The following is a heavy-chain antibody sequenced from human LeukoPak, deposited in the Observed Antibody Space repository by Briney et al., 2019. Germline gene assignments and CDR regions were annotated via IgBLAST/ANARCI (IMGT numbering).Heavy chain of an antibody. J-gene: IGHJ4*02. CDR3: ARETTGLARYFDY. Sequence: SATLSPTYTVSCNSISSYYWSWIRQPAGKGREWIGRIYTSGSTNYNPSLKSRVTMSVDTSKNQFSLNLSSVTAAATAVYYCARETTGLARYFDYWGQGTLVTVSS. CDR1: CNSISSYY. D-gene: IGHD4-11*01. CDR2: IYTSGST. V-gene: IGHV4-4*07.